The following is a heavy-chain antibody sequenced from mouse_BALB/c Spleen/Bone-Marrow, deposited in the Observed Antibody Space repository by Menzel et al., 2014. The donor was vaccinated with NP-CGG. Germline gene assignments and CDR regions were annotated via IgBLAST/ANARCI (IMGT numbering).Heavy chain of an antibody. CDR2: IDPANGNT. J-gene: IGHJ3*01. CDR3: ARWELRRAWFAY. D-gene: IGHD4-1*01. V-gene: IGHV14-3*02. Sequence: VQLKQSGAELVKPGASVKLSCTASGFNIKDTYMHWVKQRPEQGLERIGGIDPANGNTKYDPKFQGKATITADTSSNTAYLQLSSLTSEDTAVYYCARWELRRAWFAYWGQGTLVTVSA. CDR1: GFNIKDTY.